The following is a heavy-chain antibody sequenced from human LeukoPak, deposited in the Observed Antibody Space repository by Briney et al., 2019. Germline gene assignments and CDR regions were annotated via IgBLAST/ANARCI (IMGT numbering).Heavy chain of an antibody. D-gene: IGHD3-22*01. CDR3: ARGVLHDYYDISGFHHRGGIDY. J-gene: IGHJ4*02. Sequence: PSETLSLICTVSGGSIKSGSYYWTWIRQPAGKGLEWIGQVYTSGTSYYNSSLKSRVSISVDTSTNQFSLALNSVTAADTAVYYCARGVLHDYYDISGFHHRGGIDYWGQGTLVTVSS. CDR1: GGSIKSGSYY. CDR2: VYTSGTS. V-gene: IGHV4-61*09.